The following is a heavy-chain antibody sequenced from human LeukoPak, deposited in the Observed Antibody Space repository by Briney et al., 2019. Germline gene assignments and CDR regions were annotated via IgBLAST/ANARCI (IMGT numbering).Heavy chain of an antibody. CDR3: AKDPHRQWTGYFDY. CDR2: ISYDGSNK. CDR1: GFTFSSYG. V-gene: IGHV3-30*18. Sequence: PGGSLRLSCAASGFTFSSYGMHWVRQGPGKGLEWVAVISYDGSNKYYADSVKGRFTISRDNSKNTLYLQMNSLRVEGTAVYYCAKDPHRQWTGYFDYWGQGTLVTVSS. J-gene: IGHJ4*02. D-gene: IGHD6-19*01.